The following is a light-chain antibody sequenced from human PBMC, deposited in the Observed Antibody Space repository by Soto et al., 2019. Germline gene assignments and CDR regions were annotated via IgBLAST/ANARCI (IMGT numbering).Light chain of an antibody. CDR3: QQYYSYART. CDR2: AAS. J-gene: IGKJ1*01. CDR1: QDISSY. V-gene: IGKV1-8*01. Sequence: AIRMTQSPSSFSASTGDRVTITCRASQDISSYLAWYQQKPGKAPKLLIYAASTLQSGVPSRFSGSGSGTDFPLTISCLQSEDFATYYCQQYYSYARTFGQGTKVEIK.